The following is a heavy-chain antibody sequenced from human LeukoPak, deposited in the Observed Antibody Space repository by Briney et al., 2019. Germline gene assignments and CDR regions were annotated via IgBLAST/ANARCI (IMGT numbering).Heavy chain of an antibody. J-gene: IGHJ1*01. V-gene: IGHV3-30-3*01. D-gene: IGHD1-1*01. CDR2: ISYDGSNK. CDR1: GFTFSSYA. Sequence: GRSLRLSCAASGFTFSSYAMHWVRQAPGKGLEWVAVISYDGSNKYYADSVKGRFTISRDNSKNTLYLQMNSLRAEDTAVYYCARALSQELIRYSQDWGQGTLVSVSS. CDR3: ARALSQELIRYSQD.